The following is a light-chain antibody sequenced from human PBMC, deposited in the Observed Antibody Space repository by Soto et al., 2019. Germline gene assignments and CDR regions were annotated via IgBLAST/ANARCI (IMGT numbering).Light chain of an antibody. Sequence: DIQMTQSPSSLSVSVGDRVTITCQASHDITNFLNWYQQKPGKAPKLLIYDVSKLETGVPSRFSGSGSGTDFTLTISSLQPEDIATYFCQQYDDLPITFGQGTRL. V-gene: IGKV1-33*01. CDR3: QQYDDLPIT. CDR1: HDITNF. CDR2: DVS. J-gene: IGKJ5*01.